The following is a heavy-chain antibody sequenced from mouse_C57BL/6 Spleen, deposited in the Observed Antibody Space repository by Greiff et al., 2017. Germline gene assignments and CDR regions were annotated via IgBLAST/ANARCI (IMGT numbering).Heavy chain of an antibody. CDR1: GYTFTSYW. CDR3: AILNYGNLD. CDR2: IDPSDSYT. D-gene: IGHD2-1*01. Sequence: QVQLQQPGAELVMPGASVKLSCKASGYTFTSYWMHWVKQRPGQGLEWIGEIDPSDSYTNYNQQFKGKSTLTVDKSSSTAYMQLSSLTSEDSAVYYCAILNYGNLDWGQGTLVTVSA. V-gene: IGHV1-69*01. J-gene: IGHJ3*01.